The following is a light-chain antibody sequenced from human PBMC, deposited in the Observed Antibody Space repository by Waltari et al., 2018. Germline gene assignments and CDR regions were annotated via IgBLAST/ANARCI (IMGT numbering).Light chain of an antibody. J-gene: IGKJ1*01. V-gene: IGKV2-30*01. CDR3: MQGAHWPPT. CDR2: RVS. Sequence: VWVAQAPPFLAVTPWTAGLNFLRFCQSLLYRDGYTYLNWFHQRPGQSPRRLIYRVSSRDSGVPDRFSGSGSGADFTLNISRVEAEDVGVYYCMQGAHWPPTFGQGTNLDIK. CDR1: QSLLYRDGYTY.